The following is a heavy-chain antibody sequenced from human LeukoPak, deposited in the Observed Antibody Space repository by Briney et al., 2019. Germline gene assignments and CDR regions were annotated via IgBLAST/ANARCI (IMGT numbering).Heavy chain of an antibody. J-gene: IGHJ4*02. CDR2: VSGYLKDANSAQKFYVKNT. CDR3: ARDLPVVALVMDY. CDR1: GYNFTNFG. Sequence: ASVKVSCKASGYNFTNFGISWVRQAPGQGLEWMGWVSGYLKDANSAQKFYVKNTKYAERFHDRVTMTADTSTSTAYMELSSLKFDDTVVYFCARDLPVVALVMDYWGQGTLITVSS. V-gene: IGHV1-18*01. D-gene: IGHD2-15*01.